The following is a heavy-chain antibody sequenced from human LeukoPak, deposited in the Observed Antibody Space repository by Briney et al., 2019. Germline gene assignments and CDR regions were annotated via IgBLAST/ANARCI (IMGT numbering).Heavy chain of an antibody. CDR3: ARGGDSSGWYEKDYFDY. D-gene: IGHD6-19*01. J-gene: IGHJ4*02. CDR1: GGTFSSYA. V-gene: IGHV1-69*05. Sequence: SVKVSCKASGGTFSSYAISWVRQAPGQGLEWMGRIIPIFGTANYAQKFQGRVTITTDESTSTAYMELSSLRSEDTAVYYCARGGDSSGWYEKDYFDYWGQGTLVAVSS. CDR2: IIPIFGTA.